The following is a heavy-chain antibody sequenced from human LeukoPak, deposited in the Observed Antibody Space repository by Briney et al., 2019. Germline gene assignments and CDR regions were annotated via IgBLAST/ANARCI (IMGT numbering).Heavy chain of an antibody. CDR3: AKDRNSGPAEAYSYSLDV. CDR1: GYTFTSYG. CDR2: ISAYNGNT. D-gene: IGHD1-26*01. V-gene: IGHV1-18*01. J-gene: IGHJ6*03. Sequence: GASVKVSCKASGYTFTSYGISWVRQAPGQGLEWMGWISAYNGNTNYAQKLQGRVTMTTDTSTSTAYMELRSLRSEDTAVYYCAKDRNSGPAEAYSYSLDVWGKGPRSPSP.